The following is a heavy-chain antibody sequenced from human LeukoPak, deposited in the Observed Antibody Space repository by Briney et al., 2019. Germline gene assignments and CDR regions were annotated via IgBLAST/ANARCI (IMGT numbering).Heavy chain of an antibody. CDR3: ARYGSGIDY. CDR2: IRQDGSDK. V-gene: IGHV3-7*01. Sequence: GGSLRLSCVASGFTFDTHWMNWVRQAPGKGLEWMANIRQDGSDKFYADSLKGRFTISRDNAKNSLNLQMNSLRAEDTAVYYCARYGSGIDYWGQGTLVTVSS. D-gene: IGHD3-10*01. CDR1: GFTFDTHW. J-gene: IGHJ4*02.